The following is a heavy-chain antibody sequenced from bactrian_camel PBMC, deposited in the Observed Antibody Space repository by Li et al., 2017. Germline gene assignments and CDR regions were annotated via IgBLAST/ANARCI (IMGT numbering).Heavy chain of an antibody. CDR1: GYTSRSHY. D-gene: IGHD6*01. Sequence: QVQLVESGGGSVQAGGSLRLSCVFSGYTSRSHYVTWFRQAPGKEREGISVIDEDGRTTYAESVKGRFTISRDDAKNTLYLQMDSLRPEDTAMYYCAAEDYCGGSWDLAENYLYWGQGTQVTVS. J-gene: IGHJ4*01. V-gene: IGHV3S26*01. CDR3: AAEDYCGGSWDLAENYLY. CDR2: IDEDGRT.